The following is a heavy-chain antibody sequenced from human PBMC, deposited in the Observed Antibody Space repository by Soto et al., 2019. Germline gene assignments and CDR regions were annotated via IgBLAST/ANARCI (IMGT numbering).Heavy chain of an antibody. CDR2: ISFRGTTT. CDR3: VRDNSHIIVTPFDL. V-gene: IGHV3-48*03. Sequence: PGGSLRLSCAASGLTFSNFDMNWVRQVPGKGLEWLSYISFRGTTTYYAGSVSGRFTIARDNAKNSVFLQMDSPRVEDTAICYCVRDNSHIIVTPFDLWGQGTLVTVSS. J-gene: IGHJ4*02. D-gene: IGHD2-21*01. CDR1: GLTFSNFD.